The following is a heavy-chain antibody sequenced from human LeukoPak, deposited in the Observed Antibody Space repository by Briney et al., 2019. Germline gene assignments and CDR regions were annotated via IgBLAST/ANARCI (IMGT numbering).Heavy chain of an antibody. CDR3: AGVVEVPAATGLWFDP. D-gene: IGHD2-2*01. V-gene: IGHV4-59*01. J-gene: IGHJ5*02. Sequence: SETLSLTCTVSVGFNRIYYWSWIRQPPGKGLEWIGYIYYSGSTNYNPSLKSRVTISEDTSKNQFSLKLSSVTAADTAVYYCAGVVEVPAATGLWFDPWGQGTLVTVSS. CDR2: IYYSGST. CDR1: VGFNRIYY.